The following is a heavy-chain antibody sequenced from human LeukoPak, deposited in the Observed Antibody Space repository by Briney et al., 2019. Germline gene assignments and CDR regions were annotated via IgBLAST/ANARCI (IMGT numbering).Heavy chain of an antibody. D-gene: IGHD6-6*01. CDR2: IYHSGST. V-gene: IGHV4-4*02. Sequence: SETLSLTCAVSGGSISSSNWWSWVRQPPGKGLEWIGEIYHSGSTNYNPSLKSRVTISVDTSKNQFSLKLSSVTAADTAVYYCARGKAARPTGFDYWGQGTLVTVSS. CDR1: GGSISSSNW. CDR3: ARGKAARPTGFDY. J-gene: IGHJ4*02.